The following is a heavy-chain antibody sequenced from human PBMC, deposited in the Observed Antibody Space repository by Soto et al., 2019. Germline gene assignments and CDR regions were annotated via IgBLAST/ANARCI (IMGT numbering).Heavy chain of an antibody. CDR2: IYYRGNA. CDR3: ARLEGLATISYYFDF. J-gene: IGHJ4*02. V-gene: IGHV4-39*01. Sequence: QLQLQESGPGLVKPSETLSLTYSVSDDSINSDKYYWGWIRQPPGKGLEWIGSIYYRGNAYYNPSLQTRVTISLDKSKSQFSLKLNSVTAADSAVSFCARLEGLATISYYFDFWGPGALVTVSS. D-gene: IGHD5-12*01. CDR1: DDSINSDKYY.